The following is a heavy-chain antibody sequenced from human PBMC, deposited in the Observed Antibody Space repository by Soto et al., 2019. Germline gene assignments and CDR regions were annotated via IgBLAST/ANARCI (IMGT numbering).Heavy chain of an antibody. D-gene: IGHD5-12*01. Sequence: SVKVSCKASGGTFNNYPITWVRQAPGEGLEWMGGCIPIFGTANYAQKFQGRVTISVDESTSTAYMELSSLRSEDTAVYYCARGRGYSGDDHYYYFDMDVWGQGTTVTVSS. CDR3: ARGRGYSGDDHYYYFDMDV. CDR2: CIPIFGTA. CDR1: GGTFNNYP. V-gene: IGHV1-69*13. J-gene: IGHJ6*02.